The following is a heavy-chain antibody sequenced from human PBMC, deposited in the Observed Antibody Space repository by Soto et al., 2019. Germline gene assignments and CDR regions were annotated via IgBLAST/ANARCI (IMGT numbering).Heavy chain of an antibody. CDR3: ARESGRSAWDY. J-gene: IGHJ4*02. Sequence: GGSLRLSCAASGFTFSNSWMTWVRRTPGDGLEWVATIKYDGTQKSYLDSVRGRFTVSKDNAENLLYLQMNSLRADDSGSYYCARESGRSAWDYWGQGTRVTVSS. D-gene: IGHD1-26*01. CDR1: GFTFSNSW. CDR2: IKYDGTQK. V-gene: IGHV3-7*01.